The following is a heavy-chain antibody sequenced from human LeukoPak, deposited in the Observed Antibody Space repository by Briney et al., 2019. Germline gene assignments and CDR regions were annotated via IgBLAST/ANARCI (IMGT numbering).Heavy chain of an antibody. CDR1: GFTFDDYG. D-gene: IGHD2-2*02. J-gene: IGHJ4*02. Sequence: GGSLRLSCAASGFTFDDYGMSWVRQAPGKGLEWVSGINWNGGSTGYADSVKGRFTISRDNAKNSLYLQMNSLRAEDTAVYYCARALGYCSSTSCYTFDYWGQGALVTVPS. CDR3: ARALGYCSSTSCYTFDY. CDR2: INWNGGST. V-gene: IGHV3-20*04.